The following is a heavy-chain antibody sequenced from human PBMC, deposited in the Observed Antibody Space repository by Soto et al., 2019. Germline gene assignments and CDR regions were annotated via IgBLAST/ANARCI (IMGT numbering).Heavy chain of an antibody. CDR3: ARVEVLRYFDWLLRNWYFDL. J-gene: IGHJ2*01. Sequence: EVQLVESGGGLVQPGGSLRLSCAASGFTVSSNYMSWVRQAPGKGLEWVSVIYSGGSTYYADSVKGRFTISRHNSKNTXYXXMNSLRAAGTAVYYCARVEVLRYFDWLLRNWYFDLWGRGTLVTVSS. CDR1: GFTVSSNY. CDR2: IYSGGST. D-gene: IGHD3-9*01. V-gene: IGHV3-53*04.